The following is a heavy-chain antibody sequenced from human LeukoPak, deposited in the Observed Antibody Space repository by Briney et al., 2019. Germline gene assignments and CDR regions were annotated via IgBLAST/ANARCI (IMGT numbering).Heavy chain of an antibody. CDR3: ARDVAARLDAFDI. D-gene: IGHD6-6*01. J-gene: IGHJ3*02. CDR1: GGSISSGDYY. CDR2: IYYSGST. Sequence: SQTLSLTCTVSGGSISSGDYYWSWIRQPPGKGLEWIGYIYYSGSTYYNPSLKSRVTISVDTSKNQFSLKLSSVTAADTAVYYCARDVAARLDAFDIWGQGTMVTVSS. V-gene: IGHV4-30-4*08.